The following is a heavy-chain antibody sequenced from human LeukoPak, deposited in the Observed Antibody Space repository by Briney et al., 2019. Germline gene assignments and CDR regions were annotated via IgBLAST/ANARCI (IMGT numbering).Heavy chain of an antibody. CDR2: VSYDGTNT. CDR3: AKETNYYHSGSYWEHIQH. J-gene: IGHJ1*01. Sequence: GGSLRLSCVASGFTFSSYGIHWVRQAPGKGLEWVAIVSYDGTNTYYTDSVKGRFTISRDNSKNTLYLQMNSLRAEDTAVYYCAKETNYYHSGSYWEHIQHWGQGTLVTVSS. CDR1: GFTFSSYG. D-gene: IGHD3-10*01. V-gene: IGHV3-30*18.